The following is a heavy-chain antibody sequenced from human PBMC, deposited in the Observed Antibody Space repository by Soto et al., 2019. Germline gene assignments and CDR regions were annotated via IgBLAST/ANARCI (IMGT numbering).Heavy chain of an antibody. D-gene: IGHD3-10*01. CDR1: GYTFTSYD. CDR2: MNPNSGNT. Sequence: VQLVQSGAEVKKPGASVKVSCKASGYTFTSYDINWVRQATGQGLEWMGWMNPNSGNTGYAQKFQGRVTMTRNTSIRTASMELSSLRSEDTAVYYCARSPYYYGSGILEEDAFDIWGQGTMVTVSS. J-gene: IGHJ3*02. V-gene: IGHV1-8*01. CDR3: ARSPYYYGSGILEEDAFDI.